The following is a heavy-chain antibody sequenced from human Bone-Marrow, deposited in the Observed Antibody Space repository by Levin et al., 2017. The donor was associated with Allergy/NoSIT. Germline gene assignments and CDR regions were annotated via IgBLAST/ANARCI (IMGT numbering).Heavy chain of an antibody. CDR1: GGSFSGYY. V-gene: IGHV4-34*01. CDR2: INHSGST. CDR3: ARSSRAYYYDSSGYYPVGYFDY. J-gene: IGHJ4*02. D-gene: IGHD3-22*01. Sequence: SETLSLTCAVYGGSFSGYYWSWIRQPPGKGLEWIGEINHSGSTNYNPSLKSRVTISVDTSKNQFSLKLSSVTAADTAVYYCARSSRAYYYDSSGYYPVGYFDYWGQGTLVTVSS.